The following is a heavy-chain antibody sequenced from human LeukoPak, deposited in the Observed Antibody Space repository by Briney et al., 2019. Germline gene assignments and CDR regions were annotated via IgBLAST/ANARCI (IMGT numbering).Heavy chain of an antibody. J-gene: IGHJ4*02. CDR1: GGSIRSYY. Sequence: ETLSLTCTVSGGSIRSYYWSWIRQPPGKGLEWSGYIYHSGSTNYNPSLKSRVTISVDTSKNQFSLKLSSVTAADTAVYYCARGADSSGYYSIFYFDYWGQGTLVTVSS. V-gene: IGHV4-59*01. CDR2: IYHSGST. CDR3: ARGADSSGYYSIFYFDY. D-gene: IGHD3-22*01.